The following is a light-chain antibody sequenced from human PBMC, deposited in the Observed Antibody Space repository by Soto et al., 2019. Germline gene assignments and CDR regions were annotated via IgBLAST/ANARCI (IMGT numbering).Light chain of an antibody. Sequence: QLVLTQPTSVSGAPGQRVTISCTGSSSNIGAGYDLHWYQQLPGTAPKLLIYGNSNRPSGVPDRFSGSKSGTSASLAITGLQAEDEADYYCQSYDSSLSGSVFGGGTKLTVL. CDR3: QSYDSSLSGSV. V-gene: IGLV1-40*01. J-gene: IGLJ2*01. CDR1: SSNIGAGYD. CDR2: GNS.